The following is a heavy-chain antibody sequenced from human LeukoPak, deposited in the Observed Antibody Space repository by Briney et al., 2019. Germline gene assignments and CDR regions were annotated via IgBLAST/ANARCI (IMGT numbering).Heavy chain of an antibody. Sequence: PSETLSLTCAVYGGSFSGYYWSWIRQPPGKGLEWIGEINHSGSTNYSPSLKSRITISRDTSKNQPSLKLTSVTAADTAVYYCARHRGCSGGTCYRHFDPWGQGTLITVSS. CDR3: ARHRGCSGGTCYRHFDP. J-gene: IGHJ5*02. D-gene: IGHD2-15*01. V-gene: IGHV4-34*01. CDR1: GGSFSGYY. CDR2: INHSGST.